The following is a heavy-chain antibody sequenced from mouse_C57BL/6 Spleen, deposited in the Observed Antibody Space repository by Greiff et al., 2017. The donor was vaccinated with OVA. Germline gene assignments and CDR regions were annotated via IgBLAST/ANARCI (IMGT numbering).Heavy chain of an antibody. V-gene: IGHV1-69*01. J-gene: IGHJ1*03. D-gene: IGHD1-1*01. Sequence: QVQLQQPGAELVMPGASVKLSCKASGYTFTSYWMHWVKQRPGQGLEWIGEIDPSDSYTNYNQKFKGKSTLTVDKSSSTAYMQLSSLTSEDSAVYDCARGIYYYGGNWYFDVWGTGTTVTVSS. CDR1: GYTFTSYW. CDR2: IDPSDSYT. CDR3: ARGIYYYGGNWYFDV.